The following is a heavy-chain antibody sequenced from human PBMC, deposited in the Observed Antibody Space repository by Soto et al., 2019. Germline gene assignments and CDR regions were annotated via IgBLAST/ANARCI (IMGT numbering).Heavy chain of an antibody. CDR1: GFTFRNYL. Sequence: GGSLRLSCAASGFTFRNYLMSWVRQAPGMGLEWVAIIKQDGSEKYYVDSVKGRFTISRDNAKNSLYLQMNSLRAEDTAVYYCASWDDPWGQGTLVTVSS. D-gene: IGHD1-26*01. CDR3: ASWDDP. V-gene: IGHV3-7*01. CDR2: IKQDGSEK. J-gene: IGHJ5*02.